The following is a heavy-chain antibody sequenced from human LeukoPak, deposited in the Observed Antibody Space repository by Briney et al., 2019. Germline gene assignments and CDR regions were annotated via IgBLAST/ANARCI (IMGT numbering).Heavy chain of an antibody. Sequence: ASVKVSCKASGYTFTSYGISWVRQAPGQGLEWMGWINAYNGNTNYAQKLQGRVTMTTDTSTSTADMEVRSLRSDDTAVYYCARDFLDAFDIWGQGTMVTVSS. CDR3: ARDFLDAFDI. V-gene: IGHV1-18*01. D-gene: IGHD2/OR15-2a*01. J-gene: IGHJ3*02. CDR1: GYTFTSYG. CDR2: INAYNGNT.